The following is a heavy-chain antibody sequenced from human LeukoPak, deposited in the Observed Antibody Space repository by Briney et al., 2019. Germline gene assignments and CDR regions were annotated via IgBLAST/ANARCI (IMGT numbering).Heavy chain of an antibody. CDR2: IWYDGRTK. CDR3: AREWGRIAVAGGPGY. CDR1: GFTFSNYS. D-gene: IGHD6-19*01. V-gene: IGHV3-33*01. Sequence: GGSLRLSCAASGFTFSNYSMHWVRQAPGKGLEWVALIWYDGRTKFHADSVKGRFTISRDNSKNTLYLQMDSLRDEDTAVYYCAREWGRIAVAGGPGYWGQGTRVTVSS. J-gene: IGHJ4*02.